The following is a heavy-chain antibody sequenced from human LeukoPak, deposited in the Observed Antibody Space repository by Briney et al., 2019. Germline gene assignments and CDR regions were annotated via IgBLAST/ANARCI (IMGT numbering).Heavy chain of an antibody. D-gene: IGHD3-22*01. CDR3: ARSTYYYDSSGYIPDGVSTLDY. CDR2: IWYDGSNK. J-gene: IGHJ4*02. CDR1: GFTFSSYG. Sequence: GRSLRLSCAASGFTFSSYGMHWVRQAPGKGLEWVAVIWYDGSNKYYADSVKGRFTISRDNSKNTLYLQMNSLRAEDTAVYYCARSTYYYDSSGYIPDGVSTLDYWGQGTLVTVSS. V-gene: IGHV3-33*01.